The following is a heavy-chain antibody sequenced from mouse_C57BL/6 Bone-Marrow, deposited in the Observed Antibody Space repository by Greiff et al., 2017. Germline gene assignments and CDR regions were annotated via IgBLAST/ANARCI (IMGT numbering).Heavy chain of an antibody. CDR2: IYPRSGNT. CDR3: ARSNCAKDDAKDY. J-gene: IGHJ4*01. Sequence: QVQLTESGAELARPGASVKLSCKASGYTFTSYGISWVKQRTGQGLEWIGEIYPRSGNTYDNDKFKGKATLTADKSSSTKYMELRSLTAEDSAVYVCARSNCAKDDAKDYWGQGTSVTVSS. V-gene: IGHV1-81*01. CDR1: GYTFTSYG. D-gene: IGHD6-1*01.